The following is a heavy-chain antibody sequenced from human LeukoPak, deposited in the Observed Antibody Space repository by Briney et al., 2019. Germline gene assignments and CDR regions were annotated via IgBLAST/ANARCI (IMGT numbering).Heavy chain of an antibody. CDR2: INHSGST. J-gene: IGHJ5*02. Sequence: PSETLSLTCTVSGGSISSHYWSWIRQPPGKGLEWIGEINHSGSTNYNPSLKSRVTISVDTSKNQFSLKLSSVTAADTAVYYCAAYRGWYNWFDPWGQGTLVTVSS. V-gene: IGHV4-34*01. CDR1: GGSISSHY. CDR3: AAYRGWYNWFDP. D-gene: IGHD3-16*01.